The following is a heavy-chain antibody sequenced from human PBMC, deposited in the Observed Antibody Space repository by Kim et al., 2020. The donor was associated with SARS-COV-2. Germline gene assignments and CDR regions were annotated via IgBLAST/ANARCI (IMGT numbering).Heavy chain of an antibody. CDR3: ARDGGSTSQSAFDI. Sequence: SETLSLTCTVSGGSISSGGYYWSWIRQHPGKGLEWIGYIYYSGSTYYNPSLKSRVTISVDTSKNQFSLKLSSVTAADTAVYYCARDGGSTSQSAFDIWGQGTMVTVSS. CDR2: IYYSGST. D-gene: IGHD2-2*01. J-gene: IGHJ3*02. CDR1: GGSISSGGYY. V-gene: IGHV4-31*03.